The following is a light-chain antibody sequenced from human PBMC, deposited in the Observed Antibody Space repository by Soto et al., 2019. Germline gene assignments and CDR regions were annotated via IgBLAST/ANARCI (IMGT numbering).Light chain of an antibody. CDR2: GAS. Sequence: EIVLTQSPGTLSLSPGERATLSCRASQSVSKYLAWYQQKPGQAPRVLIYGASSRATGIPDRFSGSGSGTDFTLTIIRLEPEDFAVYYCHQYGTSPWTLGQGTKVEIK. CDR1: QSVSKY. CDR3: HQYGTSPWT. J-gene: IGKJ1*01. V-gene: IGKV3-20*01.